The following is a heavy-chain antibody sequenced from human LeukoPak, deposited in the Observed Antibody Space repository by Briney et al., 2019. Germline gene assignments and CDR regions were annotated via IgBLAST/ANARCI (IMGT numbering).Heavy chain of an antibody. J-gene: IGHJ4*02. V-gene: IGHV3-74*01. Sequence: GGSLRLSCAASGFTFSSHWMHWVRQAPGKGLVWVPRINADGSYTSYADSVKGRFTISRDNAKNTLYLQMNSLRVEDTAVYYCARDASWPTVFTPGDDFDYWGQGTLVTVSS. D-gene: IGHD4-23*01. CDR3: ARDASWPTVFTPGDDFDY. CDR2: INADGSYT. CDR1: GFTFSSHW.